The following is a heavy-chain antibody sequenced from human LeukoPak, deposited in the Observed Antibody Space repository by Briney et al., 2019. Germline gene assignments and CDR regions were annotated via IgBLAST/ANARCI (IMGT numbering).Heavy chain of an antibody. CDR2: IKQDGSEK. Sequence: GGSLRLSCAASGFTFSSYWMSWVRQAPGKGLEWVANIKQDGSEKYYVDSVKGRFTISRDNAKNSLYLQMNSLRAEDTAVYSCAREGYSGSYSDAFDIWGQGTMVTVSS. CDR3: AREGYSGSYSDAFDI. V-gene: IGHV3-7*03. D-gene: IGHD1-26*01. CDR1: GFTFSSYW. J-gene: IGHJ3*02.